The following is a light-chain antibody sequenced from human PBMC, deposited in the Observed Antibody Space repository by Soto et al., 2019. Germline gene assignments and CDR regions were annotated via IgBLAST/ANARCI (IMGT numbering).Light chain of an antibody. CDR2: SNN. J-gene: IGLJ1*01. V-gene: IGLV1-44*01. CDR1: SSDIGAGYR. Sequence: QSVLTQPPSVSGAPGERVTISCTGSSSDIGAGYRVRWYQQVPGTAPKLLIYSNNQRPSGVPDRFSGSKSGTSASLAISGLQSEDEADYYCAAWDDSLNGLDVFGTGTKLTVL. CDR3: AAWDDSLNGLDV.